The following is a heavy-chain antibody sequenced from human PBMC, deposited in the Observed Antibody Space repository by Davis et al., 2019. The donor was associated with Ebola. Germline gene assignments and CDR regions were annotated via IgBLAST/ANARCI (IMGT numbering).Heavy chain of an antibody. CDR1: GGTFSSYA. CDR3: ARDSRWLQLRGYYFDY. J-gene: IGHJ4*02. Sequence: ASVKVSCKASGGTFSSYAISWVRQAPGQGLEWMGWISTYNGNTNYAQKLQGRVTMTTDTSTSTAYMELRSLRSDDTAVYYCARDSRWLQLRGYYFDYWGQGTLVTVSS. V-gene: IGHV1-18*01. D-gene: IGHD5-24*01. CDR2: ISTYNGNT.